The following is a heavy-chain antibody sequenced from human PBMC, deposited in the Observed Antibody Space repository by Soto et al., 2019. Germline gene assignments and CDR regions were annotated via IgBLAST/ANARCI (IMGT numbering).Heavy chain of an antibody. V-gene: IGHV3-23*01. CDR1: GFTFSSYA. J-gene: IGHJ4*02. CDR3: AKDRGDYVE. CDR2: ITGSGGNT. Sequence: EVQLLESGGGLEQPGGSLRLSCAASGFTFSSYAMTWVRQAPGKGLEWVSTITGSGGNTYYTDSVKGRFTISRDNSKNTLYLQMNSLRAEDTAVYYCAKDRGDYVEWGQGTLVTVSS. D-gene: IGHD3-16*01.